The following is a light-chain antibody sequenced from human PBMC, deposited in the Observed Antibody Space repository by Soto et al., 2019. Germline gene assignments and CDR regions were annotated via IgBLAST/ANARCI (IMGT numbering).Light chain of an antibody. CDR1: SSDIGTNP. Sequence: QSVLTQPPSASGTPGQRVAISCSGGSSDIGTNPVNWYLHLPGAAPKLLIYRDNQRPSGVPDRFSCSKSGTSASLTISGLQAEDEADYFCSAWDDNIYGPVFGGGTKVTVL. CDR2: RDN. J-gene: IGLJ2*01. V-gene: IGLV1-44*01. CDR3: SAWDDNIYGPV.